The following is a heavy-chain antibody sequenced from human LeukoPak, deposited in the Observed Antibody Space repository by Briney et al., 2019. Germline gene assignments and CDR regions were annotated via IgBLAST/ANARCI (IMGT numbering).Heavy chain of an antibody. J-gene: IGHJ3*02. D-gene: IGHD5-24*01. CDR1: GYTFTNYG. Sequence: ASVKVSCKASGYTFTNYGINWVRQAPGQGLEWMGWISAYDGDTNYAHKFQGRVTMTTDTSTRTASMELRSLRSDDTAVYYCARIRDGAFDIWGQGTMVTVSS. V-gene: IGHV1-18*01. CDR3: ARIRDGAFDI. CDR2: ISAYDGDT.